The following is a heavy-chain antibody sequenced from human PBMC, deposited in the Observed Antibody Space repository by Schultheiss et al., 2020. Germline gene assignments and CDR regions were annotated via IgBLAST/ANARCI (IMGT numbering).Heavy chain of an antibody. V-gene: IGHV3-53*01. CDR3: ARAPGYCSSTSCYLAYYYGMDV. Sequence: GGSLRLSCAASGFTVSSSYMSWVRQAPGKGLEWISIIYSGGSTYYADSVKGRFTISRDNSKNTLYLQMNSLRAEDTAVYYCARAPGYCSSTSCYLAYYYGMDVWGQGTTVTGSS. J-gene: IGHJ6*02. CDR2: IYSGGST. CDR1: GFTVSSSY. D-gene: IGHD2-2*01.